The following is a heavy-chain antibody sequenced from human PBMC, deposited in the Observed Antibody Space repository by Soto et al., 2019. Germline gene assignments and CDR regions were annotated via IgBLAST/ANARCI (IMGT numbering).Heavy chain of an antibody. CDR2: INHSGST. CDR3: ASLSRIAVARVFDY. CDR1: GGSFSGYY. Sequence: PSETLSLTCAVYGGSFSGYYWSWIRQPPGKGLEWIGEINHSGSTNYNPSLKSRVTISVDTSKNQFSLKLSSVTAADTAVYYCASLSRIAVARVFDYWGQGTLVTVSS. J-gene: IGHJ4*02. V-gene: IGHV4-34*01. D-gene: IGHD6-19*01.